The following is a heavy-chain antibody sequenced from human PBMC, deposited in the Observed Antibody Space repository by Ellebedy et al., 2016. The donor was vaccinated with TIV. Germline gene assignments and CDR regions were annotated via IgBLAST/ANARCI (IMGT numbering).Heavy chain of an antibody. CDR1: GGSISRSSYY. CDR3: ARWFGELLYVRWFDP. D-gene: IGHD3-10*01. CDR2: IYHTGST. Sequence: SETLSLTCTVSGGSISRSSYYWGWIRQSPQKGLEWIGSIYHTGSTFYNPSLKSRVTISVDTSKSQFSLRLTSVTAADTAVYYCARWFGELLYVRWFDPWGQGTLVTVSS. V-gene: IGHV4-39*01. J-gene: IGHJ5*02.